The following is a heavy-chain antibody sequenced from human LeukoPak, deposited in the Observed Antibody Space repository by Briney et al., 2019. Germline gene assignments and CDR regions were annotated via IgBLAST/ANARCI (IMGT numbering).Heavy chain of an antibody. V-gene: IGHV1-24*01. CDR2: FDPEDGET. D-gene: IGHD1-26*01. Sequence: ASVKVSCKVSGYTLTELCMHWVRQAPGKGLEWMGGFDPEDGETIYAQKFQGRVTMTEDTSTDTAYMELSSLRSEDTAVYYCATAQGAVYSGSPYAFDIWGQGTMVTVSS. CDR1: GYTLTELC. CDR3: ATAQGAVYSGSPYAFDI. J-gene: IGHJ3*02.